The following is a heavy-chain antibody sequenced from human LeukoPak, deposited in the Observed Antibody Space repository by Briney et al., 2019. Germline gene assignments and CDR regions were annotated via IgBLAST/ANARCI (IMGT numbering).Heavy chain of an antibody. CDR1: GGSILTTSW. CDR2: VHLSGAS. D-gene: IGHD1-26*01. Sequence: SGTPSLTCAVSGGSILTTSWWSWVRQPPGKGLEWIGEVHLSGASNYNPSLNSRVSISIDKSQNQLSLHLTSVTAADTAMYYCTRESGVFSPFGFWGQGTLVTVSS. J-gene: IGHJ4*02. CDR3: TRESGVFSPFGF. V-gene: IGHV4-4*02.